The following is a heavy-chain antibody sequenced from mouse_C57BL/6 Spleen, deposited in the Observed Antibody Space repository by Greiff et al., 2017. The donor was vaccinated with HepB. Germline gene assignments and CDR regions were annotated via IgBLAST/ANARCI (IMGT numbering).Heavy chain of an antibody. J-gene: IGHJ3*01. CDR2: IDPSDSYT. Sequence: VQLQQSGAELVKPGASVKLSCKASGYTFTSYWMQWVKQRPGQGLEWIGEIDPSDSYTNYNQKFKGKATLTVDTSSSTAYMQLSSLTSEDSAVYYCASPIYYDSPWFAYWGQGTLVTVSA. D-gene: IGHD2-4*01. V-gene: IGHV1-50*01. CDR1: GYTFTSYW. CDR3: ASPIYYDSPWFAY.